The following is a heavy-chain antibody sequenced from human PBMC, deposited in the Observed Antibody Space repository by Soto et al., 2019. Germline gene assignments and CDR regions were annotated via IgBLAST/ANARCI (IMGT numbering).Heavy chain of an antibody. D-gene: IGHD1-26*01. CDR3: ARDITWEHHHSWFDP. J-gene: IGHJ5*02. CDR1: GGTFSSYA. V-gene: IGHV1-69*01. Sequence: QVQLVQSGAEVKKPGSSVKVSCKASGGTFSSYAISWVRQAPGQGLEWMGGIIPIFGTANYAQKFQGRVTITADESTSTAYMELGSLRSEDTAVYYCARDITWEHHHSWFDPWGQGTLVTVSS. CDR2: IIPIFGTA.